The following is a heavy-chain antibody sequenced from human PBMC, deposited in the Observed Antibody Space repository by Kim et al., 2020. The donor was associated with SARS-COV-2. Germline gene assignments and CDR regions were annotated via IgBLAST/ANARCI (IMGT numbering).Heavy chain of an antibody. CDR1: GFTFSSYG. CDR2: ISYDGSNK. CDR3: AKSGPMIVVVSAFDY. D-gene: IGHD3-22*01. V-gene: IGHV3-30*18. J-gene: IGHJ4*02. Sequence: GGSLRLSCAASGFTFSSYGMHWVRQAPGKGLEWVAVISYDGSNKYYADSVKGRFTISRDNSKNTLYLQMNSLRAEDTAVYYCAKSGPMIVVVSAFDYWGQGTLVTVSS.